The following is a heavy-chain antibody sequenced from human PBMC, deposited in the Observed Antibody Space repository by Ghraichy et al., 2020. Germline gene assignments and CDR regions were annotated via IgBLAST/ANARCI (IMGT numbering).Heavy chain of an antibody. D-gene: IGHD1-7*01. V-gene: IGHV3-48*03. CDR3: ARERTLSSADWFDP. J-gene: IGHJ5*02. CDR1: GFTFNSYE. CDR2: ISTSGTTI. Sequence: GGSLRLSCAASGFTFNSYEMNWVRQTPDRGLEWISYISTSGTTIFYADSVKGRFTVSRDNAKNSLYLQMNSLRVDDTGIYYCARERTLSSADWFDPWGQGTQVTVSS.